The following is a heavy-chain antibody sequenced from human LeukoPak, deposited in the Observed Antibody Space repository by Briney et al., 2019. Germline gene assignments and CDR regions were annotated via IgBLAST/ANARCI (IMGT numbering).Heavy chain of an antibody. V-gene: IGHV3-66*01. J-gene: IGHJ4*02. CDR1: GFTFSSYA. CDR3: ARARYFDY. CDR2: IYDADDT. Sequence: GGSLRLSCAASGFTFSSYAMSWVRQAPGKGLEWVSIIYDADDTHYADSVKGRFTISRDNTKNSLYLQMNSLRAEDTAVYYCARARYFDYWGQGTLVTVSS.